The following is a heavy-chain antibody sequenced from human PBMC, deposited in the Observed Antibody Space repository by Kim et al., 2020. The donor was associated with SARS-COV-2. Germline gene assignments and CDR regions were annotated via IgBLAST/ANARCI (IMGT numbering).Heavy chain of an antibody. Sequence: GGSLRLSCAASGFTVSSNYMSWVRQAPGKGLEWVSVIYSGGSTYYADSVKGRFTISRDNSKNTLYLQMNSLRAEDTAVYYCARDLIDIGTAITYYYGMDVWGQGTTVTVSS. V-gene: IGHV3-66*02. CDR1: GFTVSSNY. D-gene: IGHD2-2*02. CDR2: IYSGGST. J-gene: IGHJ6*02. CDR3: ARDLIDIGTAITYYYGMDV.